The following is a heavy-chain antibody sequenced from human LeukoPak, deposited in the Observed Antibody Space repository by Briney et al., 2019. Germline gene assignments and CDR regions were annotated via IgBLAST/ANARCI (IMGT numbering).Heavy chain of an antibody. CDR2: IHTDQTIQ. D-gene: IGHD4-17*01. CDR1: GFTFSGFG. Sequence: GGSLRLSCAASGFTFSGFGMHWVRQAPGKGLEWVAYIHTDQTIQYYADSVKGRFTISRDNAKNSLYLQMNSLRAEDTAVYYCARRLRRNYFDYWGQGTLVTVSS. CDR3: ARRLRRNYFDY. J-gene: IGHJ4*02. V-gene: IGHV3-30*02.